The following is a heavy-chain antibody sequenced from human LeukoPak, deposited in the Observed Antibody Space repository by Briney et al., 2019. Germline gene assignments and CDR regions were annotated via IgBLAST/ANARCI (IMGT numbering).Heavy chain of an antibody. CDR1: GFTFSSYW. J-gene: IGHJ6*03. CDR2: IKQDGSEK. CDR3: ARLGGSYGYYYYYMDV. D-gene: IGHD1-26*01. Sequence: GGSLRLSCAASGFTFSSYWMSWVRQAPGKGLEWVANIKQDGSEKYYVDSVKGRFTISRDNAKNSLYLQMNSLRAEDTAVYYCARLGGSYGYYYYYMDVWGKGTTVTVSS. V-gene: IGHV3-7*01.